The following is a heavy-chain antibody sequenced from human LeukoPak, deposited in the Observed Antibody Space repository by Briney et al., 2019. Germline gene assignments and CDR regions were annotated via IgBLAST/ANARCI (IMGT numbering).Heavy chain of an antibody. Sequence: SETLSLTCTVSGGSISSSTYYWGWIRQPPGKGLEWIGSVCYSETTYYNSSLKSRVTISADTSKNQFSLQLSSVPAADTAVYYCARHVLRSTVEFDYWGQGTLVAVSS. CDR1: GGSISSSTYY. D-gene: IGHD4-23*01. J-gene: IGHJ4*02. V-gene: IGHV4-39*01. CDR3: ARHVLRSTVEFDY. CDR2: VCYSETT.